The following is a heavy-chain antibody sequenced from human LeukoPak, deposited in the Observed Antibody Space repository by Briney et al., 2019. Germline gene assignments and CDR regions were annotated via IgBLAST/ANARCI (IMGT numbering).Heavy chain of an antibody. D-gene: IGHD3-22*01. Sequence: GGSLRLSCAASGFTFSSYAMHWVRQAPGKGLEWVAVISYDGSNKYYADSVKGRSTISRDNSKNTLYLQMNSLRAEDTAVYYCARDRSSDVDAFDIWGQGTMVTVSS. CDR1: GFTFSSYA. CDR3: ARDRSSDVDAFDI. CDR2: ISYDGSNK. J-gene: IGHJ3*02. V-gene: IGHV3-30-3*01.